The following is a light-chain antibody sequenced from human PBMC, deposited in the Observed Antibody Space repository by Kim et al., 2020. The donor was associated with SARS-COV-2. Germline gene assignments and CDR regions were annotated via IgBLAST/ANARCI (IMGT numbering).Light chain of an antibody. V-gene: IGLV2-14*03. J-gene: IGLJ1*01. CDR1: GSDVCGYNY. Sequence: QASTVACTGAGSDVCGYNYVSWYQQHPGKAPKLMIYDVSNRPSGVSNRFSGSKSGNTASLTISGLQAEDEADYYCSSYSSSSTLYVFGTGTKVTVL. CDR3: SSYSSSSTLYV. CDR2: DVS.